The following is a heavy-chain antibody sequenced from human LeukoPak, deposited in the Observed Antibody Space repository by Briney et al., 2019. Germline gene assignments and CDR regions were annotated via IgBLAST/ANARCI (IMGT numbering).Heavy chain of an antibody. CDR2: ISPSGDIT. CDR1: EFSVGSNY. V-gene: IGHV3-23*01. D-gene: IGHD5-12*01. J-gene: IGHJ4*02. Sequence: GGSLRLSCAASEFSVGSNYMTWVRQAPGKGLEWVSGISPSGDITYYADSVKGRFTISRDNSKNTLYLEVIRLTPEDSAVYYCAKDDAWLRFGEWSQGTLVTVSS. CDR3: AKDDAWLRFGE.